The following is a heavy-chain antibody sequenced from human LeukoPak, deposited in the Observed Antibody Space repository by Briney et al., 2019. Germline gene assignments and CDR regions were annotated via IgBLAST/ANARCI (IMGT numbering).Heavy chain of an antibody. D-gene: IGHD6-6*01. CDR2: IRSKANNYAT. CDR3: ARGVLTYSSSYYFDY. Sequence: GGSLKLSCAASGFTFSGSAMHWVRQASGKGLEWVGRIRSKANNYATAYAASVKGRFTISRDDSKNTAYLQMNSLKTEDTAVYYCARGVLTYSSSYYFDYWGQGTLVTVSS. J-gene: IGHJ4*02. CDR1: GFTFSGSA. V-gene: IGHV3-73*01.